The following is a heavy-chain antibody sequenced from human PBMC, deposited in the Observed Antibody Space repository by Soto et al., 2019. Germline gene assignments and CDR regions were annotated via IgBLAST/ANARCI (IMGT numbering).Heavy chain of an antibody. Sequence: SVKVSCKASGGTFSTYAIDWVRQAPGQGLEWMGGIIPLFGTAKYAQNFQGRITITADESTNTAYMELRSLRSQDTAVYYCARGVHYDSSGYYYFYWGQGALVTVSS. V-gene: IGHV1-69*13. CDR3: ARGVHYDSSGYYYFY. D-gene: IGHD3-22*01. CDR1: GGTFSTYA. CDR2: IIPLFGTA. J-gene: IGHJ4*02.